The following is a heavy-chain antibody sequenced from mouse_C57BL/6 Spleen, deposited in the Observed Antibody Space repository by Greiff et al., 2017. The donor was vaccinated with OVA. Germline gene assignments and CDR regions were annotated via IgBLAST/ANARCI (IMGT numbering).Heavy chain of an antibody. V-gene: IGHV3-6*01. CDR3: AREGNYYGSTLSWFAY. CDR2: ISYDGSN. D-gene: IGHD1-1*01. J-gene: IGHJ3*01. CDR1: GYSITSGYY. Sequence: EVKLQESGPGLVKPSQSLSLTCSVTGYSITSGYYWNWIRQFPGNKLEWMGYISYDGSNNYNPSLKNRISITRDTSKNQFFLKLNSVTTEDTATYYCAREGNYYGSTLSWFAYWGQGTLVTVSA.